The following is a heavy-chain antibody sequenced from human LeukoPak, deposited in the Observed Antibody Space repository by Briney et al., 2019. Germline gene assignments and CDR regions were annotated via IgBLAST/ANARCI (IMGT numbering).Heavy chain of an antibody. V-gene: IGHV3-7*01. D-gene: IGHD6-25*01. CDR3: ARDALISAKTHDAFDI. CDR2: IKQDGSEK. Sequence: GGSLRLSCAASGFSFSNYWMSWVRQAPGKGLGWVANIKQDGSEKYYVDSVKGRFTISRDNVKNSLYLQMNSLRAEDTAVFYCARDALISAKTHDAFDIWGQGTVVTVSS. CDR1: GFSFSNYW. J-gene: IGHJ3*02.